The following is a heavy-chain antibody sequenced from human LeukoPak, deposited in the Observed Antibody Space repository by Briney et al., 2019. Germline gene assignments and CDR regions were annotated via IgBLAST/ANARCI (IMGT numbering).Heavy chain of an antibody. J-gene: IGHJ6*04. CDR3: VRDGSMGV. CDR2: ICYSGST. Sequence: SETLSLTCTVSGGSISSYYWSWIRQPPGKGLEWIGYICYSGSTNYNPSLKSRVTISVDTSKNQFSLKLSSVTAADTAVYYCVRDGSMGVWGKGTTVTVSS. V-gene: IGHV4-59*12. CDR1: GGSISSYY.